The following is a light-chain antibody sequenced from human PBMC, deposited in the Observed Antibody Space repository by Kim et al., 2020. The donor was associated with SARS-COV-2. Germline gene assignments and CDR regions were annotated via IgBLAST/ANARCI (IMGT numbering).Light chain of an antibody. J-gene: IGLJ2*01. CDR3: QAWDRSTAV. V-gene: IGLV3-1*01. Sequence: YELTQPPSVSVSPGQTANITCSGDKLGDKYAFWYQQKPGQSPVLVIYQDNKRPSGIPERFSGSNSANTATLTISGTQAMDEADYYCQAWDRSTAVFGGG. CDR2: QDN. CDR1: KLGDKY.